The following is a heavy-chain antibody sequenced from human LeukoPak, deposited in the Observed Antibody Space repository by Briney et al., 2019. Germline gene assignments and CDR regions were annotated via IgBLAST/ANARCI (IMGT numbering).Heavy chain of an antibody. D-gene: IGHD3-10*01. CDR2: INHSGST. CDR1: GGSFSGYY. J-gene: IGHJ4*02. Sequence: PSETLSLTCAVYGGSFSGYYWSWIRQPPGKGLEWIGEINHSGSTYYNPSLKSRVTISVDTSKNQFSLKLSSVTAADTAVYYCARGLGTYYGSGSYYNVVRFPGTIDYWGQGTLVTASS. CDR3: ARGLGTYYGSGSYYNVVRFPGTIDY. V-gene: IGHV4-34*01.